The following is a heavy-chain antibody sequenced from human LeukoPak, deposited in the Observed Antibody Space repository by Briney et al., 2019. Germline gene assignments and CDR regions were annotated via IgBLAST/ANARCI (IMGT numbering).Heavy chain of an antibody. Sequence: SETLSLTCAVYGGSFSDYYWSWIRQPPGKGLEWIGYISYSGSTNYNPSLKSRVTISIDTSKNQFSLKLRSVTAADTAIYYCARQGYDILTGYIDAFDIWGQGTMVTVSS. V-gene: IGHV4-59*08. CDR1: GGSFSDYY. J-gene: IGHJ3*02. CDR2: ISYSGST. D-gene: IGHD3-9*01. CDR3: ARQGYDILTGYIDAFDI.